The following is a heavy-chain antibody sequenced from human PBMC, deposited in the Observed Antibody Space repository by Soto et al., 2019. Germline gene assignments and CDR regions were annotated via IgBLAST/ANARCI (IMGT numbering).Heavy chain of an antibody. V-gene: IGHV4-31*03. CDR1: GGSISSGGYY. CDR2: IYYSGST. Sequence: SETLSLTCTFSGGSISSGGYYWSWIRQHPGKGLEWIGYIYYSGSTYYNPSLKSRVTISVDTSKNKFSLKLSSVTAADTAVYYCASAIKYYYDSSGYLFDYWGQGTLVTVSS. CDR3: ASAIKYYYDSSGYLFDY. D-gene: IGHD3-22*01. J-gene: IGHJ4*02.